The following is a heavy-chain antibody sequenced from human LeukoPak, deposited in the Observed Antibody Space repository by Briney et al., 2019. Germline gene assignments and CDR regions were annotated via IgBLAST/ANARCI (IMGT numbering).Heavy chain of an antibody. V-gene: IGHV3-15*07. J-gene: IGHJ4*02. CDR3: SQGSGQYFDY. CDR1: GLTLSNVW. Sequence: GGSLRLSCAVSGLTLSNVWMNWIRQAPGQGLEWVGRIRSKTAGGTTDFAAPVKGRFSISRDDSKNTLYLQMNSLTSEDTGVYYCSQGSGQYFDYWGQGTLVTVSS. CDR2: IRSKTAGGTT. D-gene: IGHD2-15*01.